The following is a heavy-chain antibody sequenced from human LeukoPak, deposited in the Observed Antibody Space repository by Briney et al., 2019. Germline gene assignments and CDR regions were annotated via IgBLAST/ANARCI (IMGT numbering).Heavy chain of an antibody. Sequence: GGSLRLSCAASGFTFSSYAMSWVRQAPGKGLEGGSAISGSGGNTYYAHSVKGRFTIYRDNSKNTLYLQMTSLRAEDTAVYYCATSNAVAVPDAFDIWGQGTMVTVSS. CDR3: ATSNAVAVPDAFDI. V-gene: IGHV3-23*01. CDR1: GFTFSSYA. J-gene: IGHJ3*02. CDR2: ISGSGGNT. D-gene: IGHD6-19*01.